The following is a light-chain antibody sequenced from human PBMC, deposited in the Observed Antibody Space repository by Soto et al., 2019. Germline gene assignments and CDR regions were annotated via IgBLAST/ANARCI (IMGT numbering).Light chain of an antibody. CDR2: DVR. Sequence: QSALTQPASVSGSPGQSFTISCTGTSSDVGAHHSVSWYQQHPGKAPKLIIFDVRNRPSGVSNRFSGSKSGNTASLTISGLHAEDDADYYCSSFTDTGTVMFGGGTKLTVL. V-gene: IGLV2-14*03. CDR3: SSFTDTGTVM. CDR1: SSDVGAHHS. J-gene: IGLJ3*02.